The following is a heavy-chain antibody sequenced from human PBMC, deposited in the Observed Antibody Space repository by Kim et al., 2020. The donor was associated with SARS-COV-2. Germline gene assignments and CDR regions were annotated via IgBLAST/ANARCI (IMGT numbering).Heavy chain of an antibody. D-gene: IGHD6-19*01. CDR1: GFTFSSYW. V-gene: IGHV3-7*03. CDR3: ARAQLKAVAGATSSFCDY. Sequence: GGSLRLSCAASGFTFSSYWMSWVRQAPGKGLEWVANIKQDGSEKYYVDSVKGRFTISRDNAKNSLYLQMNSLRAEDTAVYYCARAQLKAVAGATSSFCDYWGQGTLVTVSS. J-gene: IGHJ4*02. CDR2: IKQDGSEK.